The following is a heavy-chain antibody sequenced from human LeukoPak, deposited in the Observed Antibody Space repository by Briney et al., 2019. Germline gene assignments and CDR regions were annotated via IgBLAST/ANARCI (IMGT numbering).Heavy chain of an antibody. J-gene: IGHJ6*02. Sequence: ASVKVSCKASGYTFTSYDINWVRQATGRGLEWMGWMNPNSGNTGYAQKFQGRVTMTRNTSISTAYMELSSLRSEDTAVYYCARGAMVYAMSTYYYYGMDVWGQGTTVTVSS. CDR1: GYTFTSYD. D-gene: IGHD2-8*01. CDR2: MNPNSGNT. CDR3: ARGAMVYAMSTYYYYGMDV. V-gene: IGHV1-8*01.